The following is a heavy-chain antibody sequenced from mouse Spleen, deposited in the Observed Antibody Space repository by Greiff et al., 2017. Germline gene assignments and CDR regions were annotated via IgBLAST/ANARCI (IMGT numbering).Heavy chain of an antibody. V-gene: IGHV5-9-3*01. J-gene: IGHJ3*01. CDR1: GFTFSSYA. CDR2: ISSGGSYT. CDR3: ARQPSYAGFAY. Sequence: EVKLMESGGGLVKPGGSLKLSCAASGFTFSSYAMSWVRQTPEKRLEWVATISSGGSYTYYPDSVKGRFTISRDNAKNTLYLQMSSLRSEDTAMYYCARQPSYAGFAYWGQGTLVTVSA. D-gene: IGHD2-14*01.